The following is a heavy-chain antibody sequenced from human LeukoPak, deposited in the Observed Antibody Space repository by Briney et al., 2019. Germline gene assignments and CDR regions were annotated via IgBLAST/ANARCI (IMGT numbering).Heavy chain of an antibody. CDR1: GYSFTNYR. J-gene: IGHJ4*02. Sequence: GESLKISCEGSGYSFTNYRIGWVRQMPGKGLEWMAIVYPTDSDTRYCPSFQGHVTVSADKSISTVYLQWSSLKASDTAMYYCARHRSDSSSSPIDYWGQGTLVTVSS. V-gene: IGHV5-51*01. CDR2: VYPTDSDT. CDR3: ARHRSDSSSSPIDY. D-gene: IGHD6-6*01.